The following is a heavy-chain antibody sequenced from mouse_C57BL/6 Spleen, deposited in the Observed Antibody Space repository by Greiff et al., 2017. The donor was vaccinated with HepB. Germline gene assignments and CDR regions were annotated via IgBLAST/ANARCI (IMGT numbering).Heavy chain of an antibody. J-gene: IGHJ3*01. CDR1: GYTFTSYW. CDR2: IYPGSGST. D-gene: IGHD1-1*01. Sequence: QVQLQQPGAELVKPGASVKMSCKASGYTFTSYWLTWVKQRPGQGLEWIGDIYPGSGSTNYNEKFKSQATLTVDTSSSTAYMQFSRLTSEDSAVYYCARSGYYGSSPAWFAYWGQGTLVTVSA. V-gene: IGHV1-55*01. CDR3: ARSGYYGSSPAWFAY.